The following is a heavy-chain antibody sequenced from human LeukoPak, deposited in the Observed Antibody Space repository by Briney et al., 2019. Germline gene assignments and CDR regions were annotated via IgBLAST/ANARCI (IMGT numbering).Heavy chain of an antibody. Sequence: SETLSLTCTVSGDSISRYYWSWIRQPAGKGLEWIGRIYNGGIITYNPSLKSRVTMSIDTSNNQFSLRLRFVTAADTAVYYCARIYYDFWSGYYTPRYFDYWGQGTLVTVSS. D-gene: IGHD3-3*01. J-gene: IGHJ4*02. V-gene: IGHV4-4*07. CDR1: GDSISRYY. CDR3: ARIYYDFWSGYYTPRYFDY. CDR2: IYNGGII.